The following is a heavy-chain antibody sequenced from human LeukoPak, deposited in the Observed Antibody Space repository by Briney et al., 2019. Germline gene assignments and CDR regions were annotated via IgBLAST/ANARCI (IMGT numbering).Heavy chain of an antibody. CDR3: ARQRILDY. CDR1: GGSTSTYY. CDR2: IHYSGST. V-gene: IGHV4-59*08. J-gene: IGHJ4*02. Sequence: SETLSLTCTVSGGSTSTYYWSWFRQPPGKGLEWIGYIHYSGSTNYNPSLKSRVTISLDTSKNQFSLRLSSVTAADTAVYYCARQRILDYWGQGTLVTVSS.